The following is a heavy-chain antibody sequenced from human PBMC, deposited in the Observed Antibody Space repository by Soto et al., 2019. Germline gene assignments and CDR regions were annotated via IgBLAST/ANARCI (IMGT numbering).Heavy chain of an antibody. V-gene: IGHV1-8*01. D-gene: IGHD3-10*01. CDR3: AKVSRRGSAIDFDY. Sequence: VKVSCKASGYTFTSYGLSWVRQAPGQGLEWMGWMNPNTGDTGYAQKFQGRVTMTRDTSITTAYMELSSLRSEDTAVYYCAKVSRRGSAIDFDYWGQGTLVTVSS. CDR1: GYTFTSYG. J-gene: IGHJ4*02. CDR2: MNPNTGDT.